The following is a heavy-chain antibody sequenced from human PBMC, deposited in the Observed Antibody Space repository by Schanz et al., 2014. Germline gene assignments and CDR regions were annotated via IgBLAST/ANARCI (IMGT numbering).Heavy chain of an antibody. CDR1: RFTVTNAW. D-gene: IGHD3-10*01. CDR3: VRDELLWFGEVLSLDY. Sequence: EVKMVESGGGLVKPGGSLTLSCAASRFTVTNAWMSWVRQAPGKGLEWVSYISGSSRTIYYADSMKGRFTVSRDNAENALYLQMNSLRAEDTALYYCVRDELLWFGEVLSLDYWGQGALVTVSS. J-gene: IGHJ4*02. V-gene: IGHV3-48*01. CDR2: ISGSSRTI.